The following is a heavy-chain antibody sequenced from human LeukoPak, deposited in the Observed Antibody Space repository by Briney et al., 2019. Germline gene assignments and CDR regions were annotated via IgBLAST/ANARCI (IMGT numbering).Heavy chain of an antibody. CDR1: GGSISSSNW. V-gene: IGHV4-4*02. CDR2: IYHSGST. D-gene: IGHD1-26*01. Sequence: SETLSLTCAVSGGSISSSNWWSWVRQPPGKGLEWIGEIYHSGSTNYNPSLKSRVTISVDKSKNQFSLKLSSVTAADTAVYYCARGHLLVGAKGGGAFDIWGQGTMVTVSS. J-gene: IGHJ3*02. CDR3: ARGHLLVGAKGGGAFDI.